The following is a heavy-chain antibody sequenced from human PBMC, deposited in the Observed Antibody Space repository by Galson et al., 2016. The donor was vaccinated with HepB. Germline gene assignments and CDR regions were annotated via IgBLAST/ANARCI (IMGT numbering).Heavy chain of an antibody. Sequence: PALVKPTQTLTLTCTFSGFSLRTSGVGVGWIRQPPGKALEWLALIYWDDDKRYSPSLESRLTITKDTSKNQVVLTMSNMDPVDTGTYYCAHRRGETSWGSTFFGVVNLPNNYFDPWGQGTLVTVSS. D-gene: IGHD3-3*01. V-gene: IGHV2-5*02. CDR2: IYWDDDK. CDR3: AHRRGETSWGSTFFGVVNLPNNYFDP. CDR1: GFSLRTSGVG. J-gene: IGHJ5*02.